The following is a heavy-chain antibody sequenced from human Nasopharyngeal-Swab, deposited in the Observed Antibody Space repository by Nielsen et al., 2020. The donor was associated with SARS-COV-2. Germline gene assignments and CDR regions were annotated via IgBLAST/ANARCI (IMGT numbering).Heavy chain of an antibody. CDR1: GYTFTSYD. V-gene: IGHV1-8*01. J-gene: IGHJ6*02. Sequence: ASVKVSCKASGYTFTSYDINWVRQATGQGLEWMGWMNPNSGNTGYAQKFQGRVTMTRNTSISTAYMELSSLRSEDTAVYYCGRHPITIFGVVIDYYYYGMDVWGQGTTVTVSS. CDR2: MNPNSGNT. CDR3: GRHPITIFGVVIDYYYYGMDV. D-gene: IGHD3-3*01.